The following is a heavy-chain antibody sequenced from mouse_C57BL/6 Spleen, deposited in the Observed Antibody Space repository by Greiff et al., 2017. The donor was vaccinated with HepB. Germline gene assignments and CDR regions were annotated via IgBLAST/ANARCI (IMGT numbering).Heavy chain of an antibody. V-gene: IGHV1-54*01. CDR3: AREEVPNYGRPYYYAMDY. CDR1: GYAFTNYL. J-gene: IGHJ4*01. Sequence: QVQLQQSGAELVRPGTSVKVSCKASGYAFTNYLIEWVKQRPGQGLEWIGVINPGSGGTNYNEKFKGKATLTADKSSSTAYMQLSSLTSEDSGVYFCAREEVPNYGRPYYYAMDYWGQGTSVTVSS. CDR2: INPGSGGT. D-gene: IGHD1-1*01.